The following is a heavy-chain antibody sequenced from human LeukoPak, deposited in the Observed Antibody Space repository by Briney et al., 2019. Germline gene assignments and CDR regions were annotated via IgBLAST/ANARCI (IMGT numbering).Heavy chain of an antibody. CDR1: GGTFSSYA. CDR2: IIPIFGTA. V-gene: IGHV1-69*01. D-gene: IGHD2-2*01. CDR3: ARDFQYQLLPNWFDP. Sequence: ASVKVSCKASGGTFSSYAISWVRQAPGQGLERMGGIIPIFGTANYAQKFQGRVTITADESTSTAYMELSSLRSEDTAVYYCARDFQYQLLPNWFDPWGQGTLVTVSS. J-gene: IGHJ5*02.